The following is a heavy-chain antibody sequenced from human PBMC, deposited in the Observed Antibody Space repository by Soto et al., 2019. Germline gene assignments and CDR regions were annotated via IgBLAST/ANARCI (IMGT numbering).Heavy chain of an antibody. V-gene: IGHV2-70*01. CDR3: ARIGVHFGDAFDF. CDR2: IHWDDDK. D-gene: IGHD3-3*01. Sequence: KSGPTLVNPTQTLTLTCSFSGFSLDTIGMSVSWIRQSPGKALEWLALIHWDDDKSYSTSLRTRLTISKDTSKNQVVLTMANVDPVDTATYYCARIGVHFGDAFDFWGQGTMVTVSS. CDR1: GFSLDTIGMS. J-gene: IGHJ3*01.